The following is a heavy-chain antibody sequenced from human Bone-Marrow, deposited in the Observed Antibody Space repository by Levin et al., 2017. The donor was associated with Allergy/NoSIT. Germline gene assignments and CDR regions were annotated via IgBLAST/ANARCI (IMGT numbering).Heavy chain of an antibody. CDR2: VKHDGSIK. CDR3: ARGGYSSFDF. Sequence: SCTASGFTFDNSFMSWLRQGPGKGLEWVANVKHDGSIKNYVDSVKGRFTISRDNAKNSLYLQMDSLRAEDTAVYYCARGGYSSFDFWGQGTLVTVSS. D-gene: IGHD3-22*01. J-gene: IGHJ4*02. V-gene: IGHV3-7*01. CDR1: GFTFDNSF.